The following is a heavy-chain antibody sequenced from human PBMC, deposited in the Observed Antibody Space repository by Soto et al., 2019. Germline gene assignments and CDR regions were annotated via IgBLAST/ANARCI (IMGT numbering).Heavy chain of an antibody. V-gene: IGHV1-46*01. J-gene: IGHJ4*02. D-gene: IGHD3-10*01. Sequence: ASVKVSCKASGYTFTSYYMHWVRQAPGQGLEWMGIINPSGGSTSYAQKFQGRVTMTRDTSTSTVYMELSSLRSEDTAVYYCARDVTMVRGVISRGDDYWGQGTLVTVSS. CDR2: INPSGGST. CDR1: GYTFTSYY. CDR3: ARDVTMVRGVISRGDDY.